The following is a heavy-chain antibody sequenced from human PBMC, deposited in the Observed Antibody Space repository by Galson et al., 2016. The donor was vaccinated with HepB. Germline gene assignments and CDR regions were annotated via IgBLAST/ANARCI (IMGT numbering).Heavy chain of an antibody. J-gene: IGHJ6*02. CDR2: ISGRGSST. CDR3: ARERIAVAGPHYYFYAMDV. V-gene: IGHV3-23*01. CDR1: GFTLNNFG. D-gene: IGHD6-19*01. Sequence: SLRLSCAASGFTLNNFGMHWVRQAPGKGLEWVSVISGRGSSTYYADSVKGRFTISRDNSKNTLYLQMNSLRAEDTGVYYCARERIAVAGPHYYFYAMDVWGQGTTVTVSS.